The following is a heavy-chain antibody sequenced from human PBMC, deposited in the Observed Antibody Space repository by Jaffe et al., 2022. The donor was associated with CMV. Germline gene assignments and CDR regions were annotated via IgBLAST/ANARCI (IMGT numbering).Heavy chain of an antibody. J-gene: IGHJ6*02. V-gene: IGHV4-34*01. CDR3: AIGQVDYTLGEYYYYGMDV. CDR2: INHSGST. Sequence: QVQLQQWGAGLLKPSETLSLTCAVYGGSFSGYYWSWIRQPPGKGLEWIGEINHSGSTNYNPSLKSRVTISVDTSKNQFSLKLSSVTAADTAVYYCAIGQVDYTLGEYYYYGMDVWGQGTTVTVSS. D-gene: IGHD4-4*01. CDR1: GGSFSGYY.